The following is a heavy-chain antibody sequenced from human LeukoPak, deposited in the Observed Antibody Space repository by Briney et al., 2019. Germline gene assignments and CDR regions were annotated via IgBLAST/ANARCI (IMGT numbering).Heavy chain of an antibody. CDR2: IYYSGST. V-gene: IGHV4-61*01. D-gene: IGHD4-23*01. Sequence: PSETLSLTCTVSGCSVSSGSYYWSWIRQPPGKGLEWFGYIYYSGSTNYNPSLKSRVTISVDTSKNQFSLKLSSVTAADTAVYYCARGGDDYGGNYAFDIWGQGTMVTVSS. J-gene: IGHJ3*02. CDR3: ARGGDDYGGNYAFDI. CDR1: GCSVSSGSYY.